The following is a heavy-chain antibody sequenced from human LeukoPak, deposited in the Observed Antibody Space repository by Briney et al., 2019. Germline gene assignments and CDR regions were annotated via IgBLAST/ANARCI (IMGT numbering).Heavy chain of an antibody. CDR1: GFTFYTFW. Sequence: GGSLRLSCEASGFTFYTFWMSWVRQAPGKGLEWVANINQDGSEKYYLESVRGRFSISRDNAKNSLHLQMNRLRAEDTAVYYCAGGQSVGYWGQGTLVTVSS. D-gene: IGHD4-23*01. V-gene: IGHV3-7*01. CDR3: AGGQSVGY. J-gene: IGHJ4*02. CDR2: INQDGSEK.